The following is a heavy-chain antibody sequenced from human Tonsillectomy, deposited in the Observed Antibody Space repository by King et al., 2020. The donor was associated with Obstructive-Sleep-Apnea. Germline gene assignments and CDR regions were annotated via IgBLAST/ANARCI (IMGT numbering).Heavy chain of an antibody. Sequence: VQLVESGGGLVQPGGSLRLSCAASGITFSSYSMNWVRQAPGKGLEWVSYIISSTSTIYYADSVKGRFTISRDNAKNSLYLQRNSLRAEDTAVYYCATGGPDAFDFWGRGTMVTVSS. D-gene: IGHD3-16*01. CDR2: IISSTSTI. V-gene: IGHV3-48*04. J-gene: IGHJ3*01. CDR1: GITFSSYS. CDR3: ATGGPDAFDF.